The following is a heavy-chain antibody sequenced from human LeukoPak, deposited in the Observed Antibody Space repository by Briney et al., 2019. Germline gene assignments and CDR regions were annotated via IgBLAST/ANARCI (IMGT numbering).Heavy chain of an antibody. CDR3: ARGLRYFDWLLSASWFDP. CDR2: IYYSGST. V-gene: IGHV4-30-4*01. CDR1: GGSLSSGDYY. Sequence: PSQTLSLTCTVSGGSLSSGDYYWSWIRQPPGKGLEWFGYIYYSGSTYYNPSLKSRVTISVDTSKNQFSLKLSSVTAADTAVYYCARGLRYFDWLLSASWFDPWGQGTLVTVSS. D-gene: IGHD3-9*01. J-gene: IGHJ5*02.